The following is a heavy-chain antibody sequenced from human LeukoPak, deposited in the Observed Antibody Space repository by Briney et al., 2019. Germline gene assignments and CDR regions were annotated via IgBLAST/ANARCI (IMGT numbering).Heavy chain of an antibody. CDR1: GGTISSYA. V-gene: IGHV1-69*05. CDR2: IIPIFGTA. J-gene: IGHJ6*03. Sequence: SVKVSCKASGGTISSYAISWVRQAPGQGLEWMGGIIPIFGTANYAQKFQGRVTITTDESTSTAYMELSSLRSEDTAVYYCARTSLGYCSSTSCSYYYYYMDVWGKGTTVTVSS. CDR3: ARTSLGYCSSTSCSYYYYYMDV. D-gene: IGHD2-2*01.